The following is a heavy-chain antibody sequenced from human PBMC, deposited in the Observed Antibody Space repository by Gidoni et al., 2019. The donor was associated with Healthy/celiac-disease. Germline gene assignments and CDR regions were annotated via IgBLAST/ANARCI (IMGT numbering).Heavy chain of an antibody. J-gene: IGHJ6*02. D-gene: IGHD4-17*01. Sequence: EVQLVESGGGLVQPGRSLRLSCTASGFTFDDYAMSWFRQAPGRGLEWVGFIRSKAYGGTTEYAASVKGRFTISRDDSKSIAYLQMNSLKTEDTAVYYCTRVSRKTTVTTYGMDVWGQGTTVTVSS. CDR1: GFTFDDYA. CDR3: TRVSRKTTVTTYGMDV. V-gene: IGHV3-49*03. CDR2: IRSKAYGGTT.